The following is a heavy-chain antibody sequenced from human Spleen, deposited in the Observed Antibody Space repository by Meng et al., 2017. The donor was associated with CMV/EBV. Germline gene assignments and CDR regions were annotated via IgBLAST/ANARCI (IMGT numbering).Heavy chain of an antibody. CDR2: IHNDGTV. Sequence: QGQPQGSGPGRGTPSHILSLTCTASGGSISSGDYYWSWIRQPPGKGLEWIGYIHNDGTVYYNPTLARRVTISLDMSKNHFSLSLNSVTAADTATYYCARDSSGGYASFDHWGQGTLVTVSS. J-gene: IGHJ4*02. CDR3: ARDSSGGYASFDH. V-gene: IGHV4-30-4*08. CDR1: GGSISSGDYY. D-gene: IGHD6-25*01.